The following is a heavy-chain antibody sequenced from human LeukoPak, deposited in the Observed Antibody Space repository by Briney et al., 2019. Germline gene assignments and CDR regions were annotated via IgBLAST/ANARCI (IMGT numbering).Heavy chain of an antibody. V-gene: IGHV3-7*03. CDR1: GFTFRSYW. CDR2: IKQDGSEK. CDR3: ASGLELDY. Sequence: GGSLRLSCAASGFTFRSYWMRWVRQAPWKGLEWVTNIKQDGSEKNYVDSVKGRFTISRDNAKNSLYLQMNGLRAEDTAVYYCASGLELDYWGQGTLVTVSS. J-gene: IGHJ4*02.